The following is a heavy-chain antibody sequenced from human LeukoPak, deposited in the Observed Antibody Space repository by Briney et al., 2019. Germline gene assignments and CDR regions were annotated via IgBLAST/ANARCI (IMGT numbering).Heavy chain of an antibody. D-gene: IGHD6-13*01. CDR3: ARVTRIAAAATWVSWFDP. J-gene: IGHJ5*02. CDR1: GYTFTGYY. Sequence: ASVKVSCKASGYTFTGYYMHWVRQAPGQGLEWMGWINPNSGGTNYAQKFQGRVTMTRDTSISTAYMELSRLRSDDTAVYYCARVTRIAAAATWVSWFDPWGQGTLVTVSS. CDR2: INPNSGGT. V-gene: IGHV1-2*02.